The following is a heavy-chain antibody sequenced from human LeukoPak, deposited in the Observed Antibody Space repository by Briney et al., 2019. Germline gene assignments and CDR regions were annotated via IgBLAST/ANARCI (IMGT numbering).Heavy chain of an antibody. CDR3: AITCTSGSGDAFDV. D-gene: IGHD2-2*01. Sequence: GASVKVSCKASGYTFIGYYIHWVRQAPGQGLEWMGWINPNSGVTNYGQKFQGRVTMTRDTSISTAYMDLSRLRSDDTAVYFCAITCTSGSGDAFDVWGQGTMVAVSS. CDR1: GYTFIGYY. CDR2: INPNSGVT. V-gene: IGHV1-2*02. J-gene: IGHJ3*01.